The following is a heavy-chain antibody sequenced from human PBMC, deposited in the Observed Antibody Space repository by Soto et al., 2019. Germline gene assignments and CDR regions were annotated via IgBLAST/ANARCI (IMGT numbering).Heavy chain of an antibody. V-gene: IGHV3-9*01. D-gene: IGHD1-1*01. Sequence: EVQLVESGGGLVQPGRSLRLSCAASGFTFDDYAMHWVRQAPGKGLEWVSGISWNSGSIGYADSVKGRFTISRDNAKNSLYLQMNSLRAEDTAFYSCAKDIQPFYYYMDVWGKGTTVTVSS. CDR2: ISWNSGSI. J-gene: IGHJ6*03. CDR1: GFTFDDYA. CDR3: AKDIQPFYYYMDV.